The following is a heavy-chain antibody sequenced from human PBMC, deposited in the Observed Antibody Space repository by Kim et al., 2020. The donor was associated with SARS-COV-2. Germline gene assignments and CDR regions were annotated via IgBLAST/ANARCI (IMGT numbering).Heavy chain of an antibody. CDR2: ISSSSTI. CDR1: GFTFSSYS. CDR3: ARSSYYYGLKGFDP. V-gene: IGHV3-48*02. J-gene: IGHJ5*02. Sequence: GGSLRLSCAASGFTFSSYSMNWVRQAPGKGLEWVSYISSSSTIYYADSVKGRFTISRDNARNSLYLQMNSLRDEDTAVYYCARSSYYYGLKGFDPWGQGTLVTVSS. D-gene: IGHD3-10*01.